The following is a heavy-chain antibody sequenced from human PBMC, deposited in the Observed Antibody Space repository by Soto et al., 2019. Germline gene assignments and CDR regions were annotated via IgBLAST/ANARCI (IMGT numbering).Heavy chain of an antibody. V-gene: IGHV3-30*18. D-gene: IGHD3-22*01. CDR2: ISYDGSNK. CDR1: GFTFSSYG. J-gene: IGHJ4*02. Sequence: GGSLRLSCAASGFTFSSYGMHWVRQAPGQGLEWVSVISYDGSNKYYADSVKGRFTISRDNSKNTLYLQMNSLRAEDTAVYDCEKGGSGYYSGTPSAWGQG. CDR3: EKGGSGYYSGTPSA.